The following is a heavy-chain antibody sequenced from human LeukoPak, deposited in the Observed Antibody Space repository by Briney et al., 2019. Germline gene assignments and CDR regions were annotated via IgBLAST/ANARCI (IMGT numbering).Heavy chain of an antibody. CDR3: ARDPDDFDYGMDV. CDR1: GFTFSSYS. V-gene: IGHV3-21*01. J-gene: IGHJ6*02. CDR2: ISSSSSYI. Sequence: GGSLRLSCAASGFTFSSYSMNWVRQAPGKGLEWASPISSSSSYIYCADSVKGRFTISRDNAKNSLYLQMNSLRAEDTAVYYCARDPDDFDYGMDVWGQGTTVTVSS. D-gene: IGHD3-3*01.